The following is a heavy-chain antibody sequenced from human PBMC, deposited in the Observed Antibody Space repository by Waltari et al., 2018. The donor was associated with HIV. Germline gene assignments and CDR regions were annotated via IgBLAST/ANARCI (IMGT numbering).Heavy chain of an antibody. V-gene: IGHV3-23*01. CDR2: ISGIAGSI. CDR1: GLTSRNFT. J-gene: IGHJ3*01. Sequence: EVHVLESGGGSVPPGGCLRLSCAASGLTSRNFTRPWVRQAPGKGLEWVSTISGIAGSIDYADSVKGRFTISRDNFKHTLFLQMNSLRVEDTAVYYCAKDWENDSNGYSYLGAFDLWGPGTSVVVSS. D-gene: IGHD3-22*01. CDR3: AKDWENDSNGYSYLGAFDL.